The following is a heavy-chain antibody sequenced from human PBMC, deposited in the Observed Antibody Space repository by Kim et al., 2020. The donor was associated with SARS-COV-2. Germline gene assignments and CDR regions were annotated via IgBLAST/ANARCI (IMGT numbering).Heavy chain of an antibody. CDR3: ARGGLRSRPPRAFDI. CDR2: INSDGSST. Sequence: GGSLRLSCAASGFTFSSYWMHWVRQAPGKGLVWVSRINSDGSSTSYADSVKGRFTISRDNAKNTLYLQMNSLRAEDTAVYYCARGGLRSRPPRAFDIWGQGTMVTVSS. CDR1: GFTFSSYW. D-gene: IGHD3-3*01. J-gene: IGHJ3*02. V-gene: IGHV3-74*01.